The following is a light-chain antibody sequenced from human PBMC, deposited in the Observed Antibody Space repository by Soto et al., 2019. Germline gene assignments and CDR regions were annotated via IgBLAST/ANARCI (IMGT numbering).Light chain of an antibody. CDR3: QQYYSTPWT. V-gene: IGKV4-1*01. J-gene: IGKJ1*01. CDR1: QSVLYSSNNKNY. CDR2: WAS. Sequence: DIVMTQSPDSLAVSLGERATINCKSRQSVLYSSNNKNYFAWYQQKPGQPTKLLIYWASTRESGVPDRFSGSGSGTDFTLTISSLQAEDVAVYYCQQYYSTPWTFGQGTKVEIK.